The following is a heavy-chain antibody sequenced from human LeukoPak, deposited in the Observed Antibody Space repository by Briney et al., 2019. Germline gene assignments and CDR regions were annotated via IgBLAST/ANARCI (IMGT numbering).Heavy chain of an antibody. CDR1: GITLSNYG. D-gene: IGHD3-9*01. J-gene: IGHJ4*02. CDR3: AKRGVVIRVILIGFHKEAYYFDS. Sequence: GGSLRLSCAVSGITLSNYGMSWVRQAPGKGLEWVAGISGSGSRSNYADSVKGRLTISRDNPKNTLYLQMNSLRAEDTAVYFCAKRGVVIRVILIGFHKEAYYFDSWGQGALVTVSS. V-gene: IGHV3-23*01. CDR2: ISGSGSRS.